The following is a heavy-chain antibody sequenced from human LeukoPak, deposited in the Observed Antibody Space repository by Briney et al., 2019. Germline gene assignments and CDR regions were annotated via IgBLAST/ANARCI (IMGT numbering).Heavy chain of an antibody. CDR1: GYTFTGYY. J-gene: IGHJ5*02. D-gene: IGHD3-10*01. Sequence: ASVKVSCKASGYTFTGYYMHWVRQAPGQGLEWMGWMNPNSGGTNYAQKFQGRVTMTRDTSISTAYMELSRLRSDDTAVYYCARDRVRITMVRGAKNWFDPWGQGTLVTVSS. CDR2: MNPNSGGT. CDR3: ARDRVRITMVRGAKNWFDP. V-gene: IGHV1-2*02.